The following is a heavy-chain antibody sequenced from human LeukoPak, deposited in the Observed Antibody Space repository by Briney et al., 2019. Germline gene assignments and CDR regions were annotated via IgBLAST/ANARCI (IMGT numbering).Heavy chain of an antibody. CDR2: ISGSGGST. J-gene: IGHJ4*02. CDR3: ARDHRSYSSSWYSSGWYGARDY. V-gene: IGHV3-23*01. D-gene: IGHD6-13*01. Sequence: PGGSLRLSCAASGFTFSSYAMSWVRQAPGKGLEWVSAISGSGGSTYYADSVKGRFTISRDNAKNSLYLQMNSLRAEDTAVYYCARDHRSYSSSWYSSGWYGARDYWGQGTLVTVSS. CDR1: GFTFSSYA.